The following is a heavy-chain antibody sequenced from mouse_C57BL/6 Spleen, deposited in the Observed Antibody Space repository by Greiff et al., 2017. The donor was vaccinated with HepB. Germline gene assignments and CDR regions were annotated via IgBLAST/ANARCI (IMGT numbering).Heavy chain of an antibody. CDR2: ISSGGSYT. CDR1: GFTFSSYG. J-gene: IGHJ1*03. CDR3: ARHGDGYWYFDV. V-gene: IGHV5-6*01. D-gene: IGHD2-3*01. Sequence: EVKVVESGGDLVKPGGSLKLSCAASGFTFSSYGMSWVRQTPDKRLEWVATISSGGSYTYYPDSVKGRFTISRDNAKNTLYLQMSSLKSEDTAMYYCARHGDGYWYFDVWGTGTTVTVSS.